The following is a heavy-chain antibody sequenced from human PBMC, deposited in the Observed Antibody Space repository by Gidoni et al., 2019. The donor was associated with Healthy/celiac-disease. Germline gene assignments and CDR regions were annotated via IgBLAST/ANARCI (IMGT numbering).Heavy chain of an antibody. CDR2: INHSGST. Sequence: QVQLQQWGAGLLKPSETLSLTCAVYGGSFSGYYWRWIRQPPGKGLEWIGEINHSGSTNYNPSLKSRVTISVDTSKNQFSLKLSSVTAADTAVYYCARGYYYGSGSRYGKKPRRDVWGQGTTVTVSS. D-gene: IGHD3-10*01. J-gene: IGHJ6*02. CDR3: ARGYYYGSGSRYGKKPRRDV. CDR1: GGSFSGYY. V-gene: IGHV4-34*01.